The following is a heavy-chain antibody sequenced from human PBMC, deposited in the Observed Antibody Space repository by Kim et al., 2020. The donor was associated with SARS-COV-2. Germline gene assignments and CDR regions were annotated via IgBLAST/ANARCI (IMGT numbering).Heavy chain of an antibody. Sequence: GGSLRLSCAASGFTFSSYAMSWVRQAPGKGLEWVSVIYSGGSSTYYADSVKGRFTISRDNSKNTLYLQMNSLRAEDTAVYYCATLPIVTVTEEYYWGQGTLVTVSS. D-gene: IGHD4-17*01. CDR1: GFTFSSYA. J-gene: IGHJ4*02. CDR3: ATLPIVTVTEEYY. V-gene: IGHV3-23*03. CDR2: IYSGGSST.